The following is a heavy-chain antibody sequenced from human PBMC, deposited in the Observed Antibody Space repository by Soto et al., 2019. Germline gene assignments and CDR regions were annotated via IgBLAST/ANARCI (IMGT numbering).Heavy chain of an antibody. D-gene: IGHD3-10*01. CDR1: GFTFSDYY. CDR2: ISSSSSYT. CDR3: ARDVVRGASSFGYYYYYGMDV. J-gene: IGHJ6*02. V-gene: IGHV3-11*06. Sequence: VGSLRLSCAASGFTFSDYYMSWIRQAPGKGLEWVSCISSSSSYTNYADSVKGRFTISRDNAKNSLYLQMNSLRAEDTAVYYCARDVVRGASSFGYYYYYGMDVWGQGTTVTVS.